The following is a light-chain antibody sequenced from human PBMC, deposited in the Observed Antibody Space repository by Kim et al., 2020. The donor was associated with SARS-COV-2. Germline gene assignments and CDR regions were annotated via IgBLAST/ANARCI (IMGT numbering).Light chain of an antibody. V-gene: IGKV1-9*01. CDR2: AAS. CDR1: QGISSY. Sequence: ASVGDRVTITCRASQGISSYLAWYQQKPGQAPKLLIYAASTLQSGVPSRFSGSGSGTEFTLTISSLQPEDFATYYCQQLNSYPITFGQGTRLEIK. J-gene: IGKJ5*01. CDR3: QQLNSYPIT.